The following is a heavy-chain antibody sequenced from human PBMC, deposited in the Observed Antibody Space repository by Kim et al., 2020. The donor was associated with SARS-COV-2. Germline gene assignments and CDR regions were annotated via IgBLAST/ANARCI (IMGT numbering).Heavy chain of an antibody. CDR2: IYYSGST. CDR1: GGSVSSGSYY. D-gene: IGHD6-6*01. Sequence: SETLSLTCTVSGGSVSSGSYYWSWIRQPPGKGLEWIGYIYYSGSTNYNPSLKSRVTISVDTSKNQFSLKLSSVTAADTAVYYCARGFSRSSSSYGMDVWGQGTTVTVSS. CDR3: ARGFSRSSSSYGMDV. V-gene: IGHV4-61*01. J-gene: IGHJ6*02.